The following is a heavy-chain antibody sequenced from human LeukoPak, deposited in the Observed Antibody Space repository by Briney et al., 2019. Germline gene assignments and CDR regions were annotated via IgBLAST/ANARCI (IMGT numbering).Heavy chain of an antibody. D-gene: IGHD5-12*01. V-gene: IGHV3-74*01. Sequence: PGGSLRLSCAASGFTFSSYWMQWVRQVPGKGLVWVSRISSDGSTTNYADSVKGRFTISRDNAKNTLYLQMDSLRAEDTAVYYCARGPKYNGGYDWGGDYWGQGTLVTVSS. CDR1: GFTFSSYW. CDR2: ISSDGSTT. CDR3: ARGPKYNGGYDWGGDY. J-gene: IGHJ4*02.